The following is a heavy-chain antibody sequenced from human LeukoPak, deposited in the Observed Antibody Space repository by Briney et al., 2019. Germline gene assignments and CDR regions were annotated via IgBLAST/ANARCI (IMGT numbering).Heavy chain of an antibody. V-gene: IGHV4-34*01. CDR3: ARHPSAVAGKTFDC. CDR1: GGSFSGYY. CDR2: INHSGST. D-gene: IGHD6-19*01. J-gene: IGHJ4*02. Sequence: KAAETLSLTCAVYGGSFSGYYWSWIRQPPGKGLEWIGEINHSGSTNYNPSLKSRVTISVDTSENQFSLKLSSVTAADTAVYYCARHPSAVAGKTFDCWGQGTLVTVSS.